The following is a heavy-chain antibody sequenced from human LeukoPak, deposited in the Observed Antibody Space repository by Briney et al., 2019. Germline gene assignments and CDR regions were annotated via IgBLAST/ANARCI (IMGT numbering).Heavy chain of an antibody. CDR3: ARDGEYYGSGSIFRFDY. CDR2: INPSSGGT. CDR1: GYTFTGYY. V-gene: IGHV1-2*02. D-gene: IGHD3-10*01. J-gene: IGHJ4*02. Sequence: ASVKVSFKTSGYTFTGYYMHWVRHDPGQGLEWMGWINPSSGGTNYAQKFQGRVTMTRDTSISTAYMEMSSLRSDDTAVYYCARDGEYYGSGSIFRFDYWGQGTLVTVSS.